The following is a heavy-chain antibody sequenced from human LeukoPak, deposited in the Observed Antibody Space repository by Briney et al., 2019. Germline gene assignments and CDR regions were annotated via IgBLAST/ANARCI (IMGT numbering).Heavy chain of an antibody. CDR3: ARGAYGDYVVSGAFDI. Sequence: GGSLRLSCPASGFTFSDYYMSWIRQAPGNWLEWVSYISSSGSTIYYADSVKGRFTISRDNTKNSLYLQMNSLRAEDPAVYYCARGAYGDYVVSGAFDIWGQGTMVTASS. CDR2: ISSSGSTI. J-gene: IGHJ3*02. CDR1: GFTFSDYY. D-gene: IGHD4-17*01. V-gene: IGHV3-11*01.